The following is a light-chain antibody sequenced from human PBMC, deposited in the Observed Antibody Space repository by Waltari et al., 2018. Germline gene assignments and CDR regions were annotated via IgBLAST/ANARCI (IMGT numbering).Light chain of an antibody. V-gene: IGLV3-10*01. CDR1: ASSTRY. Sequence: SYELTQPPSASVSPGQSARITCSGDASSTRYVFWYQQKSAQAPVLVVHHHNIRPPGTPKRFSGSSSGRWARLWISGAQGDDEADYYGDSKNLEGEQGVVGGGTRLTVL. J-gene: IGLJ3*02. CDR2: HHN. CDR3: DSKNLEGEQGV.